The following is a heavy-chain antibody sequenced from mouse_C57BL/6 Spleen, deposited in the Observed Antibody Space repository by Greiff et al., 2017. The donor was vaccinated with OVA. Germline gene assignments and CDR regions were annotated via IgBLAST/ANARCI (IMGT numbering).Heavy chain of an antibody. CDR2: IDPEDGET. J-gene: IGHJ1*03. Sequence: VQLQQSGAELVKPGASVKLSCTASGFNIKDYYMHWVKQRTEQGLEWIGRIDPEDGETKYAPKFPGKATITADTSSNTAYLQLSSLTSEDTAVYYCAITTVVATGYFDVWGTGTTVTVSS. CDR1: GFNIKDYY. V-gene: IGHV14-2*01. D-gene: IGHD1-1*01. CDR3: AITTVVATGYFDV.